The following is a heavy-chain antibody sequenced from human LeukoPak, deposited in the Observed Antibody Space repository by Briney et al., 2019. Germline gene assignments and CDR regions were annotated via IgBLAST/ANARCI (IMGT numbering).Heavy chain of an antibody. J-gene: IGHJ5*02. CDR3: ARDPSSGWYLKGWFDP. D-gene: IGHD6-19*01. CDR1: GFTFSSYG. V-gene: IGHV3-21*01. CDR2: ISSSSNYI. Sequence: GGSLRLSCAASGFTFSSYGMSWVRQAPGKGLEWVSSISSSSNYIYYADSVKGRFTISRDNAKNSLYLQMNSLRAEDTAVYYCARDPSSGWYLKGWFDPWGQGTLVTVSS.